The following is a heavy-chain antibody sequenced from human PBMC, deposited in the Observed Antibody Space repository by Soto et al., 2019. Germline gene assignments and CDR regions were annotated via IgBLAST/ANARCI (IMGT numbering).Heavy chain of an antibody. J-gene: IGHJ3*02. V-gene: IGHV4-39*01. D-gene: IGHD3-22*01. CDR1: GGSISSSSYY. Sequence: SETLPLTCPVSGGSISSSSYYWGWIRQPPGKGLEWIGSIYYSGSTYYNPSLKSRVTISVDTSKNQFSLKLSSVTAADTAVYYCARGIVVVLNAFDIWGQGTMVT. CDR2: IYYSGST. CDR3: ARGIVVVLNAFDI.